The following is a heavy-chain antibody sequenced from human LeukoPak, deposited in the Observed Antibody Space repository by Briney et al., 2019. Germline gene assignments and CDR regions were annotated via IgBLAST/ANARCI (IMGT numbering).Heavy chain of an antibody. D-gene: IGHD6-19*01. CDR1: GDSVSSTNYY. Sequence: SETLSLTCVVSGDSVSSTNYYWGWIRQPPGKGLEWIGTTHYSGNTYYNPSLKSRVTISLDASKNQFSLKLSSVTAADTAVYYCAREVAVAFDYWGQGTLVTVSS. J-gene: IGHJ4*02. V-gene: IGHV4-39*07. CDR3: AREVAVAFDY. CDR2: THYSGNT.